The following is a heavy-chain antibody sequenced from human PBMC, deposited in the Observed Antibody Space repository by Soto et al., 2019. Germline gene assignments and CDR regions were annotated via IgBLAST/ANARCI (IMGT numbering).Heavy chain of an antibody. CDR3: ARGWSSSQGDDAFDI. CDR1: GYTFTRYD. V-gene: IGHV1-8*01. D-gene: IGHD6-13*01. CDR2: MNPNSGNT. J-gene: IGHJ3*02. Sequence: AAVKVSCKASGYTFTRYDINWVRKATGQGLEWMGWMNPNSGNTGYAQKFQGRVTMTRNTSISTAYMELSSLRSEDTAVYYCARGWSSSQGDDAFDIWGQGTMVTVSS.